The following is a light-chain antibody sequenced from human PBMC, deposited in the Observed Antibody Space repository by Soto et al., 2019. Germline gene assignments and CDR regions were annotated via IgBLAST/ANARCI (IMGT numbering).Light chain of an antibody. J-gene: IGKJ1*01. CDR2: AAS. CDR1: QGIRSY. Sequence: DIQMTQSPSSLSASVGDRVTITCRASQGIRSYVAWYQQKPGKVPKVLIYAASTLQSGVPSRFSGSGSGTDFALTISSLQPEDVASYYCQQYNGAPWTFGQGTKVEIK. CDR3: QQYNGAPWT. V-gene: IGKV1-27*01.